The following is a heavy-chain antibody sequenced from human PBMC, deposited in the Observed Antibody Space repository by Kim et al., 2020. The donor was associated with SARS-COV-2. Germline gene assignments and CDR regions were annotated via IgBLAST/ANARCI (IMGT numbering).Heavy chain of an antibody. D-gene: IGHD3-22*01. V-gene: IGHV4-31*03. Sequence: SETLSLTCTVSGGSISSGGYYWSWIRQHPGKGLEWIGYIYYSGSTYYNPSLKSRVTISVDTSKNQFSLKLSSVTAADTAVYYCARRRDRSGYSDQYYFDYWGQGTLVTVSS. J-gene: IGHJ4*02. CDR2: IYYSGST. CDR3: ARRRDRSGYSDQYYFDY. CDR1: GGSISSGGYY.